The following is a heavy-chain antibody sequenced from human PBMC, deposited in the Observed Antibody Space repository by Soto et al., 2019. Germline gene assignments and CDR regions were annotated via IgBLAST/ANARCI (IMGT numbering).Heavy chain of an antibody. CDR3: ARSSEANDLYYYYGMDV. CDR2: IIPIFGTA. V-gene: IGHV1-69*01. J-gene: IGHJ6*02. D-gene: IGHD1-1*01. Sequence: QVQLVQSGAEVKKPGSSVKVSCKASGGTFSSYAFSWVRQAPGQGLEWMGGIIPIFGTANYAQKFQGRVTITADESTSTAYMELSSLRSEDTAVYYCARSSEANDLYYYYGMDVWGQGTTVTVSS. CDR1: GGTFSSYA.